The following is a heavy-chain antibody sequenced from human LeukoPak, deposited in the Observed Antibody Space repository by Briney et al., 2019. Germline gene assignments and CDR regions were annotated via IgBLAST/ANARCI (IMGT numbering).Heavy chain of an antibody. D-gene: IGHD1-26*01. Sequence: GGSLRLSCAASGFRFGDYWMTWARHIPGKGLEWVANIKQDGAEKHYAESVEGRFIISRDSAKNSLFLEMDSLKVEDTAVYYCARVGAWDLQRVFEYWGQGTLVTVSS. J-gene: IGHJ4*02. CDR2: IKQDGAEK. CDR3: ARVGAWDLQRVFEY. V-gene: IGHV3-7*01. CDR1: GFRFGDYW.